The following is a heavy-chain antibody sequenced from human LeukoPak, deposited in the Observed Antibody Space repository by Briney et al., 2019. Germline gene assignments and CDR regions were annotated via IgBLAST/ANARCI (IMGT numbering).Heavy chain of an antibody. CDR1: GYTFTSYA. J-gene: IGHJ4*02. Sequence: ASVKVSCKASGYTFTSYAMNWVRQAPGQGLEWMGWINTNAGNPTYAQGFTGRFVFSLDTSVSTAYLQISSLKAEDTAVYYCAVLGLGYSSSWYKDDYWGQGTLVTVSS. V-gene: IGHV7-4-1*02. D-gene: IGHD6-13*01. CDR2: INTNAGNP. CDR3: AVLGLGYSSSWYKDDY.